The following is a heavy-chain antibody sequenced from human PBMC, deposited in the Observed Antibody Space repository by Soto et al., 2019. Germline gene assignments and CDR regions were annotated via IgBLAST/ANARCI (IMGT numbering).Heavy chain of an antibody. CDR2: ISGSGGST. J-gene: IGHJ6*02. V-gene: IGHV3-23*01. D-gene: IGHD3-9*01. CDR3: AKDPLKYDILTGYYFFGSEGPMDV. CDR1: GFTFSSYA. Sequence: GGSLRLSCAASGFTFSSYAMSWVRQAPGKGLEWVSAISGSGGSTYYADSVKGRFTISRDNSKNTLYLQMNSLRAEDTAVYYCAKDPLKYDILTGYYFFGSEGPMDVWGQGTTVTVSS.